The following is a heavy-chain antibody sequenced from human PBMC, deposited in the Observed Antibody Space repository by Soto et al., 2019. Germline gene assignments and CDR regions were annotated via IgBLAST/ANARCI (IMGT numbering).Heavy chain of an antibody. J-gene: IGHJ4*02. CDR2: IYSGGST. Sequence: TLSLTCSVSGGSISNHFWSWIRQPAGKRPEWIGRIYSGGSTTYNPSLQSRVSMSVDTSKNQFSLKLRSVTAADTAIYYCARDNVWSGYYSFFDYWGQGSLVTVSS. CDR3: ARDNVWSGYYSFFDY. CDR1: GGSISNHF. V-gene: IGHV4-4*07. D-gene: IGHD3-3*01.